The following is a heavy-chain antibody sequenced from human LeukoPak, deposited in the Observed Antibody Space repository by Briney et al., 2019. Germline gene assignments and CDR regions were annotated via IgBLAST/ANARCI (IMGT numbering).Heavy chain of an antibody. CDR1: GYTFTAYY. Sequence: ASVKVSCRASGYTFTAYYIHGVRQAPGQGLEGMGGINPNSGDTTLPQRFQGRVNMTRDTSIITVYMELSSLTSDATGMYYCAKGPTLGLDIWGQGKMVTVSS. CDR3: AKGPTLGLDI. CDR2: INPNSGDT. J-gene: IGHJ3*02. V-gene: IGHV1-2*02.